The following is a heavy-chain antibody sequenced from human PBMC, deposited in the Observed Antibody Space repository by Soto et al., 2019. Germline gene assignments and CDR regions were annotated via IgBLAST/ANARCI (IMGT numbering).Heavy chain of an antibody. D-gene: IGHD3-22*01. Sequence: QVHLVQSGAEVRKPGASVKVSCKASGYIFTDHSIHWVRQAPGQRLEWMGWVNGGKGDTKDSDKFQGRVTFTRDTSASTAYMELNSLRSEDTAVYYCARQNGYYYDSYGYKDYWGQGTLVTVSS. CDR1: GYIFTDHS. CDR3: ARQNGYYYDSYGYKDY. J-gene: IGHJ4*02. CDR2: VNGGKGDT. V-gene: IGHV1-3*01.